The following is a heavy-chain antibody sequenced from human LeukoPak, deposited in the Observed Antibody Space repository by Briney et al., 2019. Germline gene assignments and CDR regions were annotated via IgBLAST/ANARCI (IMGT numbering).Heavy chain of an antibody. Sequence: PSETLSLTCTVSVGSISFHYWSWLRQPPGKGLEWIGYIHLSGSPYYDPSLRSRVTISGDTSKNQFSLRLNSVTAADTAVYYCARGGVWYFDLWGRGTLVTVSS. D-gene: IGHD2-8*01. CDR2: IHLSGSP. J-gene: IGHJ2*01. CDR1: VGSISFHY. V-gene: IGHV4-59*11. CDR3: ARGGVWYFDL.